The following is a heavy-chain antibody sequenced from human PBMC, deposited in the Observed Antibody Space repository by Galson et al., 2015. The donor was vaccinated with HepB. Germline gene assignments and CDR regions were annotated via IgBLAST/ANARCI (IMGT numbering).Heavy chain of an antibody. D-gene: IGHD3-10*01. J-gene: IGHJ6*03. CDR3: ARDLWFRDDYYYYYMDV. CDR2: INTSGNTI. CDR1: GFTFSDYS. Sequence: SLRLSCAASGFTFSDYSMSWLRQTPGKGLEWVSSINTSGNTIYYADSVKGRFTISRDNAKNSLYLQMNSLRAEDTAVYYCARDLWFRDDYYYYYMDVCGKGTTVTGS. V-gene: IGHV3-11*01.